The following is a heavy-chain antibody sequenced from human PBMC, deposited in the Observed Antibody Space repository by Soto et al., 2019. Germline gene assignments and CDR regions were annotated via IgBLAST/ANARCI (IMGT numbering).Heavy chain of an antibody. V-gene: IGHV1-69*02. CDR2: IIPILGIA. D-gene: IGHD6-19*01. J-gene: IGHJ4*02. Sequence: QVQLVQSGAEVKKPGSSVKVSCKASGGTFSSYTISWVRQAPGQGLEWMGRIIPILGIANYAQKFQGRVTITADKSTSTGYMELSSLRSEDTAVYYCARGGAVAGLDYWGQGTLVTVSS. CDR1: GGTFSSYT. CDR3: ARGGAVAGLDY.